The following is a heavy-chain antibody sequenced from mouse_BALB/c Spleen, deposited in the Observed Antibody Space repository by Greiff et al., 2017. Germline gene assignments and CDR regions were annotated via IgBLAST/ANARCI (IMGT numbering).Heavy chain of an antibody. V-gene: IGHV5-17*02. Sequence: EVMLVESGGGLVQPGGSRKLSCAASGFTFSSFGMHWVRQAPEKGLEWVAYISSGSSTIYYADTVKGRFTISRDNPKNTLFLQMTSLRSEDTAMYYCARGITTVVEGYFDYWGQGTTLTVSS. CDR3: ARGITTVVEGYFDY. D-gene: IGHD1-1*01. J-gene: IGHJ2*01. CDR2: ISSGSSTI. CDR1: GFTFSSFG.